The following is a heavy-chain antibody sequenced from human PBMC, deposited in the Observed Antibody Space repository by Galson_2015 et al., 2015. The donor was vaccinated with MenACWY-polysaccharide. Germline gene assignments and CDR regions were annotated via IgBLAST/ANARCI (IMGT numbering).Heavy chain of an antibody. V-gene: IGHV3-23*01. D-gene: IGHD6-13*01. J-gene: IGHJ4*02. CDR3: AKVLGSSWYGDY. Sequence: SLRLSCAASGFTFSSYAMSWVRQAPGKGLEWVSAISGSGGSTYYADSVKGRFTISRDNSKNTLYLQMNSLRAEDTAVYYCAKVLGSSWYGDYWGQGTLVTVSS. CDR1: GFTFSSYA. CDR2: ISGSGGST.